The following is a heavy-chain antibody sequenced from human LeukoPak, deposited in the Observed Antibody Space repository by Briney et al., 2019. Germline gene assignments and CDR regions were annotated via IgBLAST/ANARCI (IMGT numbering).Heavy chain of an antibody. CDR1: GYILSSYN. CDR2: INPSGGDT. V-gene: IGHV1-46*01. D-gene: IGHD3-16*02. CDR3: ARGGIVLKNWFDP. Sequence: GASVKVSCKASGYILSSYNMHWVRQAPGQGLEWLGIINPSGGDTKYAQKFQGRVTITRNTSISTAYMELSSLRSEDTAVYYCARGGIVLKNWFDPWGQGTLVTVSS. J-gene: IGHJ5*02.